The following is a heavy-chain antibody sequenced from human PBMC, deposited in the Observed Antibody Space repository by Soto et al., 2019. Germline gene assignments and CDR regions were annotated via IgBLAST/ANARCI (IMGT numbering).Heavy chain of an antibody. CDR1: GFTVSNNY. D-gene: IGHD1-1*01. V-gene: IGHV3-53*01. Sequence: GGSLRLSCAVSGFTVSNNYMSWVRQAPGKGLEGVSVIYSGGYTAYGDSVKGRFTISRDNSKNTLYLQMNNLRAEDTAVYYCAKLYWNPRYFDYWGQGARVTVSS. CDR3: AKLYWNPRYFDY. J-gene: IGHJ4*02. CDR2: IYSGGYT.